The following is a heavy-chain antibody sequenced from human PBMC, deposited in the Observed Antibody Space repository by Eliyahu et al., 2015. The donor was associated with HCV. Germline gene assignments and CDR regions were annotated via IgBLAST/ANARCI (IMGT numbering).Heavy chain of an antibody. CDR3: ARDPGGVVVPAAISWYFDL. D-gene: IGHD2-2*02. CDR1: GGSISXGSYY. V-gene: IGHV4-61*02. CDR2: IYTSGST. J-gene: IGHJ2*01. Sequence: QVQLQESGPGLVKPSQTLSLTCTVSGGSISXGSYYWSWIRQPAGKGLEWIGRIYTSGSTNYNPSLKSRVTISVDTSKNQFSLKLSSVTAADTAVYYCARDPGGVVVPAAISWYFDLWGRGTLVTVSS.